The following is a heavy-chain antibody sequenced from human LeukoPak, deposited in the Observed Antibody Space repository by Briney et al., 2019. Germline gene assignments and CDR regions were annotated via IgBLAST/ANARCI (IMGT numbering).Heavy chain of an antibody. D-gene: IGHD3-3*02. CDR3: ARVRLADERAWAY. V-gene: IGHV1-2*02. CDR1: GYTFSDFY. CDR2: ITPKSGDT. J-gene: IGHJ4*02. Sequence: ASVKVTCKASGYTFSDFYIHWVRQAPGQGLEYVGWITPKSGDTYSPQRFQGRVTMTRDASISTAYMELSSLRSDDTAVYFCARVRLADERAWAYWGQGTLVTVSS.